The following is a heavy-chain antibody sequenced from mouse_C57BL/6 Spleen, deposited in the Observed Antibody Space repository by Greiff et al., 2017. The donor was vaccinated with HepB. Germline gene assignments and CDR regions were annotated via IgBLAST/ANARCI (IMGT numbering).Heavy chain of an antibody. CDR3: ARRYGSSFYWYFDV. CDR2: ISSGGSYT. J-gene: IGHJ1*03. CDR1: GFTFSSYG. D-gene: IGHD1-1*01. Sequence: EVHLVESGGDLVKPGGSLKLSCAASGFTFSSYGMSWVRQTPDKRLEWVATISSGGSYTYYPDSVKGRVTISRDNAKNTLYLQMSSLKSEDTAMYYCARRYGSSFYWYFDVWGTGTTVTVSS. V-gene: IGHV5-6*01.